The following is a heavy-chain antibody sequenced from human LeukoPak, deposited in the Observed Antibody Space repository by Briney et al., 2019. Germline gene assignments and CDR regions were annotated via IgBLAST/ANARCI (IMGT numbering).Heavy chain of an antibody. V-gene: IGHV4-59*08. CDR2: IHYSGST. D-gene: IGHD6-19*01. Sequence: PSETLSLTCTVSGGTISCYYWNWIRQPPGKGLEWIGYIHYSGSTKYNPSLKSRVTISVDTSKNQFSLKLSSVTAADTAVYYCARWYSSGWAFDYWGQGTLVTVSS. J-gene: IGHJ4*02. CDR1: GGTISCYY. CDR3: ARWYSSGWAFDY.